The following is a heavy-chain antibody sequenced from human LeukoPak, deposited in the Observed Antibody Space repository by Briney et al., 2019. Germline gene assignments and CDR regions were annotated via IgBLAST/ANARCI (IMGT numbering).Heavy chain of an antibody. V-gene: IGHV1-69*13. CDR2: IIPIFGTA. CDR1: GGTFSSYA. CDR3: ARGPYNWNYDAAFDY. Sequence: ASVKVSCKASGGTFSSYAISWVRQAPGQGLEWMGGIIPIFGTANYAQKFQGRVTITADESTSTAYMELSSLRSEDTAVYYCARGPYNWNYDAAFDYWGQGTLVTVSS. D-gene: IGHD1-7*01. J-gene: IGHJ4*02.